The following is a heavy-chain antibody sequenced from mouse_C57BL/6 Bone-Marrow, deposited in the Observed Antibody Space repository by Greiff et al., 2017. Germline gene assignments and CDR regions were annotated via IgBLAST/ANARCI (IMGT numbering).Heavy chain of an antibody. D-gene: IGHD2-4*01. Sequence: QVQLQQPGAELVKPGASVKLSCKASVYTFTSYWMHWVKQRPGQGLEWIGMIHPNSGSTNYNEKFKSKATLTVDESSSTAYMQLSSLTSEDSAGYYCARKMEIYYDYSWFAYWGQGTLVTVSA. J-gene: IGHJ3*01. CDR2: IHPNSGST. CDR1: VYTFTSYW. V-gene: IGHV1-64*01. CDR3: ARKMEIYYDYSWFAY.